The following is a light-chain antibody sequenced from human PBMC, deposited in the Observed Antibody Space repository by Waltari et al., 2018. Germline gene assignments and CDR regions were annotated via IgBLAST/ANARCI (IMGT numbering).Light chain of an antibody. J-gene: IGKJ5*01. CDR2: AES. CDR3: QQYYSYPSIT. Sequence: AIRMTQSPSSFSASTGDRVTITCRASQGISSYLSWYQQKPGKAPKLLIYAESTLQSGVPSRFSGSGSGTDFTLTISCLQSEDFATYYCQQYYSYPSITFGQGTRLEIK. V-gene: IGKV1-8*01. CDR1: QGISSY.